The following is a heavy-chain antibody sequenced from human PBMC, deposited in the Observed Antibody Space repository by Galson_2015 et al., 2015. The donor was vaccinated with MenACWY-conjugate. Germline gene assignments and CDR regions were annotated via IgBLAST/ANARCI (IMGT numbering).Heavy chain of an antibody. CDR3: ARALSSSRTV. CDR1: GGAIDSSDW. Sequence: TLSLTCAVSGGAIDSSDWWSWVRQPPGKGLEWIGEIYYSGKTNYKLSLRGRVTISLDENKGEFFLRLASVTAADTALYFCARALSSSRTVWGQGIVVAVSS. J-gene: IGHJ1*01. CDR2: IYYSGKT. V-gene: IGHV4-4*01. D-gene: IGHD6-13*01.